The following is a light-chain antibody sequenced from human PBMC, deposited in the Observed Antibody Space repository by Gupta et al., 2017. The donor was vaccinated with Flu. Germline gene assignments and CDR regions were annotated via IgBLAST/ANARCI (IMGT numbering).Light chain of an antibody. CDR1: SSDVGGYNY. J-gene: IGLJ2*01. CDR3: SSYAGTYTFWT. CDR2: EVA. Sequence: QSALTQPRSVSGSPGQSVTISCTGASSDVGGYNYVSWYQQHPGKAPKLMISEVAKRPSGVPDRFSGSKSGNTASLTISGLQAEDEADYYCSSYAGTYTFWTFGGGTKLTVL. V-gene: IGLV2-11*01.